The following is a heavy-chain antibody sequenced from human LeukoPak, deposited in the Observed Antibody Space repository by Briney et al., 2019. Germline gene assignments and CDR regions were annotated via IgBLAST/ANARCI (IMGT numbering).Heavy chain of an antibody. J-gene: IGHJ4*02. CDR3: AKVGREVDY. CDR1: GFTFVDYA. V-gene: IGHV3-9*01. Sequence: GGSLRLSRAASGFTFVDYAMHWVRQAPGKGLEWVSGISWNSGSIGYADSVKGRFTISRDNAKNSLYLQMNSLRAEDTALYYCAKVGREVDYWGQGTLVTVSS. CDR2: ISWNSGSI.